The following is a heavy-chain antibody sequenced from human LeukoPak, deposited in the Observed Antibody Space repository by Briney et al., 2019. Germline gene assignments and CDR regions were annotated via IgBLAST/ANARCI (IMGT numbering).Heavy chain of an antibody. V-gene: IGHV3-23*01. J-gene: IGHJ4*02. CDR2: IKGGGGDP. CDR3: AKGGHDFNPFYW. Sequence: GGSLRLSCAASGFTFSTYAMGWVRQAPGKGLEWVSSIKGGGGDPFYADSVKGRFTLSRDNSKNTLFLQLNSLRAEDTAAYYCAKGGHDFNPFYWWGQGTLVTVSS. D-gene: IGHD2-21*02. CDR1: GFTFSTYA.